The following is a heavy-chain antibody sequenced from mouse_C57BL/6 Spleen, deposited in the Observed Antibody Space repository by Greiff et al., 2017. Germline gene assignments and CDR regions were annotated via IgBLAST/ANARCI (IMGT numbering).Heavy chain of an antibody. CDR3: TRGYSNLDWMAMDY. Sequence: EVMLVESGGGLVQPGGSMKLSCAASGFTFSDAWMDWVRQSPEKGLEWVAEIRNKANNHATYYAESVKGRFTISRDDSNSSVYLQMNSLRAEDTGIYYCTRGYSNLDWMAMDYWGQGTSVTVSS. V-gene: IGHV6-6*01. D-gene: IGHD2-5*01. J-gene: IGHJ4*01. CDR2: IRNKANNHAT. CDR1: GFTFSDAW.